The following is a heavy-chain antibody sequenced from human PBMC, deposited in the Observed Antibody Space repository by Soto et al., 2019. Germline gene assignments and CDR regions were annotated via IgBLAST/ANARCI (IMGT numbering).Heavy chain of an antibody. Sequence: PGGSLRLSCAASGFPFSRHGMHWVRQAPGKALEWVAVISHAGNYRYYAESVEGRFTISRDNAKNSLYLQMNSLRAEDTAVYYCARSIAARLNWFDPWGQGTLVTVSS. J-gene: IGHJ5*02. CDR3: ARSIAARLNWFDP. CDR2: ISHAGNYR. V-gene: IGHV3-30*03. CDR1: GFPFSRHG. D-gene: IGHD6-6*01.